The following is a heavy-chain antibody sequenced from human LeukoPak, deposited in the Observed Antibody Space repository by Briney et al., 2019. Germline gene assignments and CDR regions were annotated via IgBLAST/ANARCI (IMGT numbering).Heavy chain of an antibody. CDR1: GFTFSNYN. J-gene: IGHJ4*02. D-gene: IGHD6-13*01. CDR2: ISSSSRYI. Sequence: GGSLRLSCAASGFTFSNYNMNWVRQAPGKGLEWVSVISSSSRYIYYADSVKGRFTISRDNAKNSLYLQMNSLRAEDTAVYYCARVSTAVSLAIDYWGQGTLVTVSS. CDR3: ARVSTAVSLAIDY. V-gene: IGHV3-21*06.